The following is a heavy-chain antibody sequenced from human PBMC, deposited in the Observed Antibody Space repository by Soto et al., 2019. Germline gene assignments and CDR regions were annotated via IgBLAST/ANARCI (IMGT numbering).Heavy chain of an antibody. D-gene: IGHD1-1*01. Sequence: QVQLVQSGAEVKKPGSSVKVSCKASGGTFSSYTISWVRQAPGQGLEWMGRIIPILGIANYAQKFQGRVXIXVDKSTSTAYMELSSLRSEDTAVYYCARREERDVDYWGQGTLVTVSS. J-gene: IGHJ4*02. V-gene: IGHV1-69*02. CDR1: GGTFSSYT. CDR3: ARREERDVDY. CDR2: IIPILGIA.